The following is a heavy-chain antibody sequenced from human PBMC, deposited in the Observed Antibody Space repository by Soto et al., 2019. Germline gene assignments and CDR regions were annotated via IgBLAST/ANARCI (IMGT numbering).Heavy chain of an antibody. D-gene: IGHD2-21*01. Sequence: LSLTCAVSGGSISRGGYSWSWIRQPPGKGLEWIGYIYHSGNIYYNPSLKSRVTISVDRSKNQFSLKLSSVTAADTAVYYCARIPSPWGQGTLVTVSS. CDR2: IYHSGNI. CDR1: GGSISRGGYS. V-gene: IGHV4-30-2*01. J-gene: IGHJ5*02. CDR3: ARIPSP.